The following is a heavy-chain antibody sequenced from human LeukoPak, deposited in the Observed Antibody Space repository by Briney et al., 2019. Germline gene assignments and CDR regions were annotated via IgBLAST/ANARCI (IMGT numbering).Heavy chain of an antibody. CDR1: GGSISSSSYY. J-gene: IGHJ3*02. V-gene: IGHV4-39*01. Sequence: SETLSLTCTVSGGSISSSSYYWGWIRQPPGKGLEWIGSIYYSGSTYYNPSLKSRVTISVDTSKNQFSLKLSSVTAADTAVYYCASKYCSSTSCYVYDAFDIWGQGTMVTVSS. CDR2: IYYSGST. CDR3: ASKYCSSTSCYVYDAFDI. D-gene: IGHD2-2*01.